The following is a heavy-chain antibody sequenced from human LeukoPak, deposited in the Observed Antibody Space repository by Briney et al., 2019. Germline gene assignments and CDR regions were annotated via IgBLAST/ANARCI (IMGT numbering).Heavy chain of an antibody. CDR1: GYTFTGYY. D-gene: IGHD3-10*01. J-gene: IGHJ5*02. V-gene: IGHV1-2*02. CDR2: INPDGGVT. CDR3: VIGLGELLYLFPS. Sequence: ASVKVSCKTSGYTFTGYYIHWVRQAPGQGLEWMGWINPDGGVTYYAQKFQGRVTMTRDTSISTAYMELSRLRSDDTAVYYCVIGLGELLYLFPSWGQGTLVTVSS.